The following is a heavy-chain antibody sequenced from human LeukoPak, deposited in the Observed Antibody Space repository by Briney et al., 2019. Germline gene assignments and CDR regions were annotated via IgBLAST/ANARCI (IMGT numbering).Heavy chain of an antibody. CDR1: GFTFGTYS. D-gene: IGHD3-22*01. J-gene: IGHJ4*02. Sequence: GGPLRLSCAASGFTFGTYSMNWVRQAPGKGLEWVSSISSSRSYIYYADSVKGRFTISRDNAKNSLYLQMNSLRAEDTAVYYCARGVVGDSSGYIPLNHWGQGTLVTVSS. V-gene: IGHV3-21*01. CDR2: ISSSRSYI. CDR3: ARGVVGDSSGYIPLNH.